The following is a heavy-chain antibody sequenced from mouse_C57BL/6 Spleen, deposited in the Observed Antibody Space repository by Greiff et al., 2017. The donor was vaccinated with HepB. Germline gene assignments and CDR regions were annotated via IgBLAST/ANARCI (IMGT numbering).Heavy chain of an antibody. CDR1: GFNIKDDY. Sequence: VQLQQSGAELVRPGASVKLSCTASGFNIKDDYMHWVKQRPEQGLEWIGWIDPENGDTEYASKFQGKATITADTSSKTAYLQLSSLTSEDTAVYYCTTGYDGPFAYWGQGTLVTVSA. J-gene: IGHJ3*01. CDR3: TTGYDGPFAY. V-gene: IGHV14-4*01. D-gene: IGHD2-2*01. CDR2: IDPENGDT.